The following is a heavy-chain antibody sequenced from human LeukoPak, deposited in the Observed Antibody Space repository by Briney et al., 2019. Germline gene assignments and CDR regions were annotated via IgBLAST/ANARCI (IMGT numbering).Heavy chain of an antibody. CDR1: GFTFSSCG. V-gene: IGHV3-30*02. CDR2: IGYDGSDK. J-gene: IGHJ4*02. CDR3: AKGTPYYYGSGSRDFDY. D-gene: IGHD3-10*01. Sequence: GGSLRLSCAASGFTFSSCGMHWVRQGPGKGPEWMAFIGYDGSDKFYADSVKGRFTISRDNSKNTLYLQMNSLRAEDTALYYCAKGTPYYYGSGSRDFDYWGQGTLVTVSS.